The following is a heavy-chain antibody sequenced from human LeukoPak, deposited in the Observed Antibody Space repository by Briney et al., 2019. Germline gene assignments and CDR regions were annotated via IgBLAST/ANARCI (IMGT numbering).Heavy chain of an antibody. CDR1: GFSLSTSGMR. J-gene: IGHJ4*02. CDR3: ARSIVVVPAAASSFDY. V-gene: IGHV2-70*04. CDR2: IDWDDDK. Sequence: ESGPTLVNPTQALTLTCTFSGFSLSTSGMRVSWIRQPPGKALEWLARIDWDDDKFYSTSLKTRLTISKDTSKNQVVLTMTNMDPVDTATYYCARSIVVVPAAASSFDYWGQGTLATVSS. D-gene: IGHD2-2*01.